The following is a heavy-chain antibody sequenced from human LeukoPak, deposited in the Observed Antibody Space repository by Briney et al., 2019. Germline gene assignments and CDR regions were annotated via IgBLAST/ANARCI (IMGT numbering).Heavy chain of an antibody. CDR3: ARDQPDYYGSGSYPH. D-gene: IGHD3-10*01. Sequence: GSLRLSCAASGFTFGSYWTHWVRQAPGKGLVWVSRINSDGSSTSYADPVKGRFTISRDNAKNTLYLQRNSLRAEDTAVYYGARDQPDYYGSGSYPHWGQGTLVTVSS. CDR2: INSDGSST. V-gene: IGHV3-74*01. CDR1: GFTFGSYW. J-gene: IGHJ4*02.